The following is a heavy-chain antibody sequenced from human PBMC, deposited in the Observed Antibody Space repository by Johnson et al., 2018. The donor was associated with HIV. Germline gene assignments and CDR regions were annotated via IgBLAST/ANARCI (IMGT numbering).Heavy chain of an antibody. J-gene: IGHJ3*02. CDR1: GFTVSSNY. D-gene: IGHD1-1*01. CDR3: ARAGQRYTLTTRPGSFDI. V-gene: IGHV3-66*01. Sequence: VQLVESGGGLVQPGGSLRLSCAASGFTVSSNYMSWVRQAPGKGLEWVSVIYSGDSTYYADSVKGRFIISRDNSKHTLYLQMNSLRADDTAVYYCARAGQRYTLTTRPGSFDIWGQGTMVTVSS. CDR2: IYSGDST.